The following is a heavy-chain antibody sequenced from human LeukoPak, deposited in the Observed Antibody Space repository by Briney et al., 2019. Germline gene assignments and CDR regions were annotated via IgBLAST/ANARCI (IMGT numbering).Heavy chain of an antibody. CDR2: INWNGGST. CDR1: GFTFDDYG. V-gene: IGHV3-20*04. J-gene: IGHJ4*02. D-gene: IGHD2-15*01. CDR3: AKAPVTTCSGAYCYPFDY. Sequence: GGSLRLSCAASGFTFDDYGMSWVRQAPGKGLEWVSGINWNGGSTGYADSVKGRFTISRDNAKNSLYLQMNSLRAEDTALYYCAKAPVTTCSGAYCYPFDYWSQGTLVTVSS.